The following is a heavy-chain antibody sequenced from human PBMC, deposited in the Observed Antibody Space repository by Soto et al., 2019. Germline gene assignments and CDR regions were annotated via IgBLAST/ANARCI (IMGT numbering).Heavy chain of an antibody. V-gene: IGHV3-11*01. CDR1: GFTFSDYY. J-gene: IGHJ4*02. Sequence: ESGGDLVKPGGSLRLSCAASGFTFSDYYMSWIRQAPGKGLEWVSSITSSGSTTYYTDSVKGRFTFSRDNAKNSLYLQMNSLRAEDTAVYYCARERYSYGPYYFDYWGQGTLVTVSS. CDR2: ITSSGSTT. CDR3: ARERYSYGPYYFDY. D-gene: IGHD5-18*01.